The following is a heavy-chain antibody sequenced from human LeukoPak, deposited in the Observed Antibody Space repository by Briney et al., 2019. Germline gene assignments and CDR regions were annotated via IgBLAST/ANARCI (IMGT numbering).Heavy chain of an antibody. CDR2: IWYDGSNK. Sequence: PGGSLRLSCAASGFIFSGYGMHWVRQAPGKGLEWVAVIWYDGSNKYYADSVKGRFTISRDNSKNTLYLQMNSLRAEDTAVFYCARGNSRRDGYNFDYWGQGTLVTVSS. V-gene: IGHV3-33*01. D-gene: IGHD5-24*01. CDR3: ARGNSRRDGYNFDY. CDR1: GFIFSGYG. J-gene: IGHJ4*02.